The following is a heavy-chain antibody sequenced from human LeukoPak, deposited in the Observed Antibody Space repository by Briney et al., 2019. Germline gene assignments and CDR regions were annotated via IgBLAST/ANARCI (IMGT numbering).Heavy chain of an antibody. V-gene: IGHV4-61*02. CDR2: IFTSGST. CDR1: GGSISSGSYY. CDR3: AELGITMIGGV. D-gene: IGHD3-10*02. J-gene: IGHJ6*04. Sequence: MPSETLSLTCTVSGGSISSGSYYWSWIRQPAGKGLEWIGRIFTSGSTKYNPSLKSRVTISVDTSNNQFSLKLSSVTAADTAVYYCAELGITMIGGVWGKGTTVTISS.